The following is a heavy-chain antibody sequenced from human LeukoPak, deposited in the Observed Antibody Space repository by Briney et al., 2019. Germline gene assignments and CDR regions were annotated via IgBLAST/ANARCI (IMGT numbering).Heavy chain of an antibody. Sequence: PGGSLRLSCAASGFTFSSYAMRWVRQAPGKGLEWVSAIGSGSGGTTIYADSVKGRFTISRDNSKNTLYLQMSSLRDEDTAVYYCAKNYESGRGVSYGMDVWGQGTTVTVSS. CDR3: AKNYESGRGVSYGMDV. V-gene: IGHV3-23*01. CDR1: GFTFSSYA. D-gene: IGHD3-10*01. CDR2: IGSGSGGTT. J-gene: IGHJ6*02.